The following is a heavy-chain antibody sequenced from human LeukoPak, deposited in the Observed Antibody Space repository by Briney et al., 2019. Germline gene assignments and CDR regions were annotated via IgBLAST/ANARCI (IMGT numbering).Heavy chain of an antibody. CDR2: FYKDGST. V-gene: IGHV4-39*07. Sequence: SETLSLTCNVSGGSISGTSFYWCWIREPPGKGLEWIGTFYKDGSTFYNPSLKSRVTISADTSKNQFSLKLTSVTAADRAVYYCARQYYYYYMDVWGKGTTVTVSS. J-gene: IGHJ6*03. CDR1: GGSISGTSFY. CDR3: ARQYYYYYMDV.